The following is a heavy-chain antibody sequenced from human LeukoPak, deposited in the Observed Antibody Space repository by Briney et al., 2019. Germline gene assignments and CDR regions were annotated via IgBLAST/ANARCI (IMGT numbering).Heavy chain of an antibody. D-gene: IGHD1-1*01. CDR1: GYTFTSYA. CDR2: ISANDGKT. Sequence: ASVKVSCKASGYTFTSYAMHWARQAPGQGLEWMGWISANDGKTHYSEKHQGRVTMSTDTVTSTAYMELRSLRSDDTAVYYCARELHVERDDYWGQGTLVTVSS. V-gene: IGHV1-18*01. J-gene: IGHJ4*02. CDR3: ARELHVERDDY.